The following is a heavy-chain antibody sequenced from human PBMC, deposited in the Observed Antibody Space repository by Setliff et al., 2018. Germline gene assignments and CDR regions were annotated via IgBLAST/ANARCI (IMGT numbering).Heavy chain of an antibody. CDR2: ISWNGGIT. Sequence: GGSLRLSCAASQFTFDDYGMAWVRQAPGKGLEWVSGISWNGGITGYGDSVKGRFTISRDNAENSLYLQINSLRAEDTALYYCARSPTVNWSGYEDGFDIWGQGTMVTVS. CDR1: QFTFDDYG. J-gene: IGHJ3*02. CDR3: ARSPTVNWSGYEDGFDI. V-gene: IGHV3-20*04. D-gene: IGHD3-3*01.